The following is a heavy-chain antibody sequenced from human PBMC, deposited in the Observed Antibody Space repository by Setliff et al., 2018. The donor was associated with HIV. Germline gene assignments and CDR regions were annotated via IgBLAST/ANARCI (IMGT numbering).Heavy chain of an antibody. CDR3: ARRGRDGVFIMFATGFDP. J-gene: IGHJ5*02. V-gene: IGHV4-30-2*01. CDR1: GGSISSGGYS. Sequence: LSLTCAVSGGSISSGGYSWNWIRQPPGKGLEWIGYIYHSGSTFYNPSLKSRVAISVDTSENQFSLKLNSVTAADTAVYYCARRGRDGVFIMFATGFDPWGQGALVTVSS. CDR2: IYHSGST. D-gene: IGHD2-8*01.